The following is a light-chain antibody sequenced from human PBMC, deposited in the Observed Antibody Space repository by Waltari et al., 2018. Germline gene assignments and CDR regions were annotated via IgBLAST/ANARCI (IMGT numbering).Light chain of an antibody. Sequence: DIQMTQSPSTLSAAVEDRVTISCRASQSVNGWLAWYQQIPGKAPKVLIYKTSRLQSGVPSRFSGSGSGTEFTLTISCLQPDDFATYYCQQYYTFPKTFGQGTKV. CDR2: KTS. CDR3: QQYYTFPKT. J-gene: IGKJ1*01. CDR1: QSVNGW. V-gene: IGKV1-5*03.